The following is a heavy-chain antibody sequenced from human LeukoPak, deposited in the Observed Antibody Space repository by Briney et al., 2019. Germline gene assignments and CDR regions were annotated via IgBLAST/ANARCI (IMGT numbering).Heavy chain of an antibody. Sequence: GGSLRLSCAASGFTFSCCGMHWVRQAAGKGLEWVTVLSSDGNNQYYADSVKGRFTISRDISKNTIYLQMSSLRGEDTAVYFCAGGSGWLIRCWGQGTLVTVSS. D-gene: IGHD6-19*01. V-gene: IGHV3-30*03. CDR3: AGGSGWLIRC. J-gene: IGHJ4*02. CDR1: GFTFSCCG. CDR2: LSSDGNNQ.